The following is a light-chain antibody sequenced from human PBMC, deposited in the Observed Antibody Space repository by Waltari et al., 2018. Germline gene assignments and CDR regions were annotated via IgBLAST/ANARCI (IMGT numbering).Light chain of an antibody. Sequence: QSALTQPASVSGSPRQSLTISSTVSHTDVVASCYFSWFNHHPAKSPKLIIYEVTDRPSGISNRFSASKSDDTASLTISGLQPEDEATYYCSSCSYEPTTTVIFGGGTKVTVL. CDR1: HTDVVASCY. CDR3: SSCSYEPTTTVI. CDR2: EVT. J-gene: IGLJ2*01. V-gene: IGLV2-14*01.